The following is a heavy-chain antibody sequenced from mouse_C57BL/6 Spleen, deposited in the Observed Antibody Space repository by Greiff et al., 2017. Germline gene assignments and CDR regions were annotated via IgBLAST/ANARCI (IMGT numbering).Heavy chain of an antibody. CDR1: GFTFSSYT. CDR2: ISGGGGNT. D-gene: IGHD3-3*01. V-gene: IGHV5-9*01. J-gene: IGHJ3*01. Sequence: EVMLVESGGGLVKPGGSLKLSCAASGFTFSSYTMSWVRQTPEKRLEWVATISGGGGNTYYPDSVKGRFTISRDEAKNTLYLQMSSLRSEDTAWDYCARGPGRLAYWGQGTLVTGSA. CDR3: ARGPGRLAY.